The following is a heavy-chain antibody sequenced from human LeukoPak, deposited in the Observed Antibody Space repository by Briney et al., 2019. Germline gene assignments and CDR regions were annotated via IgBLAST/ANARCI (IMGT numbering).Heavy chain of an antibody. CDR1: GYSINSAYY. V-gene: IGHV4-38-2*02. J-gene: IGHJ4*02. CDR3: ARESYSSSWSSFDY. Sequence: PSETLSLTCTVSGYSINSAYYWGCIRHPPGKGLEWFGSINHSGSPDYTPSLKSRVTISLDSSKNQFSLKLSSVTAGDTAVYYCARESYSSSWSSFDYWGQGTLVTVSS. CDR2: INHSGSP. D-gene: IGHD6-13*01.